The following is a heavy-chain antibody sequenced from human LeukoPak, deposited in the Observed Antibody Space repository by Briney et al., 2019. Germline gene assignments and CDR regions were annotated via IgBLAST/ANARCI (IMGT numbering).Heavy chain of an antibody. D-gene: IGHD4-17*01. CDR2: ISSSSSYI. J-gene: IGHJ3*02. V-gene: IGHV3-21*01. CDR1: GFTFSSYS. Sequence: PGGSLRLSCAASGFTFSSYSMNWVRQAPGKGLEWVSSISSSSSYIYYADSVKGRFTISRDNAKNSLYLQMNSLRAEDTAVYYCARDQSGDYGDYGDAFDIWGQGTMVTVSS. CDR3: ARDQSGDYGDYGDAFDI.